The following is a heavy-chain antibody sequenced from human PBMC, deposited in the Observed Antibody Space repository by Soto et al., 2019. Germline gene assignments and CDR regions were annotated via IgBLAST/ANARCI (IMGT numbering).Heavy chain of an antibody. CDR1: GFTFSSYA. D-gene: IGHD5-12*01. CDR2: ISGSGGST. CDR3: AKDTRAYIVATSLLDY. Sequence: GGSLRLSCAASGFTFSSYAMSWVRQAPGKGLEWVSGISGSGGSTYYADSVKGRFTISRDNSKNTLYLQMNSLRAEDTAVYYCAKDTRAYIVATSLLDYWGQGTLVTVSS. J-gene: IGHJ4*02. V-gene: IGHV3-23*01.